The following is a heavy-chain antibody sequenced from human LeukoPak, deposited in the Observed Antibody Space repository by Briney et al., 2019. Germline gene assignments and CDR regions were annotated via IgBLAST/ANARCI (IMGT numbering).Heavy chain of an antibody. CDR2: ISGSGGST. D-gene: IGHD3-10*01. CDR1: GFTFSSYA. CDR3: AKVPPYGSGTAYYFDY. J-gene: IGHJ4*02. V-gene: IGHV3-23*01. Sequence: GGSLRLSCAASGFTFSSYAMSWVRQAPGKGLEWVSAISGSGGSTYYADSVKGRFTISRDNSKNTLYLQMNSLRAEGTAVYYCAKVPPYGSGTAYYFDYWGQGTLVTVSS.